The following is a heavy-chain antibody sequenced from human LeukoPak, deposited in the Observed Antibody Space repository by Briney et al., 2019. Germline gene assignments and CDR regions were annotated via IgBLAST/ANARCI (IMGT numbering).Heavy chain of an antibody. V-gene: IGHV4-39*07. CDR3: ARDRSSSSWFDY. D-gene: IGHD6-13*01. CDR2: IYYSGST. CDR1: GGSISSNTYY. Sequence: SETLSLTCTVSGGSISSNTYYWGWIRQPPGKGLEWIGSIYYSGSTYYNPSLKSRVTISVDTSKNQFSLKLSSVTAADTAVYYCARDRSSSSWFDYWGQGTLVTVSS. J-gene: IGHJ4*02.